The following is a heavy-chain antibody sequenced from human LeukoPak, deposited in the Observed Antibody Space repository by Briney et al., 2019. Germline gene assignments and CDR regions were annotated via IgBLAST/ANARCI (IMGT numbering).Heavy chain of an antibody. D-gene: IGHD3-10*01. CDR1: GYTFTSYY. CDR2: INPSGGST. CDR3: ARPEGNYGSGSYLGY. V-gene: IGHV1-46*01. Sequence: ASVKVSCKASGYTFTSYYMHWVRQAPGQGLEWMGIINPSGGSTSYAQKFQGRVTMTRDTSTRTVYMELSSLRSEDTAVYYCARPEGNYGSGSYLGYWGQGDLGTVSS. J-gene: IGHJ4*02.